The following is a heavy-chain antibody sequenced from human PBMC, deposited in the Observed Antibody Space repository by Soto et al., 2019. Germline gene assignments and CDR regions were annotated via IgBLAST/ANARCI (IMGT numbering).Heavy chain of an antibody. CDR1: GGSISSGGYY. CDR3: ASLSAGYYYDSSGYYFDY. Sequence: PSETLSLTCTVSGGSISSGGYYWSWIRQHPGKGLEWIGYIYCSGSTYYNPSLNSRVTISVEKSKNQFSLKLSSVTAADTAVYYCASLSAGYYYDSSGYYFDYWGQGTLVTVSS. V-gene: IGHV4-31*03. J-gene: IGHJ4*02. D-gene: IGHD3-22*01. CDR2: IYCSGST.